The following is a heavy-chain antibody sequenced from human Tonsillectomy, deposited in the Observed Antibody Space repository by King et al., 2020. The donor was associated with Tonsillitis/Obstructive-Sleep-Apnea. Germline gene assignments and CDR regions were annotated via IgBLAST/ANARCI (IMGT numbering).Heavy chain of an antibody. CDR1: GFTFSSYG. CDR2: ISYDGSNK. V-gene: IGHV3-30*18. J-gene: IGHJ4*02. CDR3: AKDRFDFWSGSGY. Sequence: VQLVESGGGVVQPGRSLRLSCAASGFTFSSYGMHWVRQAPGKGLEWVAVISYDGSNKYYADSVKGRFTISGDNSKNTLYLQMNSLRAEDTAVYYCAKDRFDFWSGSGYWGQGTLVTVSS. D-gene: IGHD3-3*01.